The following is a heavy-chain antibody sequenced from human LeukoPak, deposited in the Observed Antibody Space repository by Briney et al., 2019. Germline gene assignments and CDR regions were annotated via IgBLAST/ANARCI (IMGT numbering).Heavy chain of an antibody. V-gene: IGHV4-34*01. J-gene: IGHJ5*02. CDR3: ARGIIGYYDFWSGYLTASWFDP. Sequence: SETLSLTCAVYGGSFSGYYWSWIRQPPGKGLEWIGEINHSGSTNYNPSLKSRVTISVDTSKNQFSLKLSSVTAADTAVYYCARGIIGYYDFWSGYLTASWFDPWGQGTPVSVSS. CDR2: INHSGST. D-gene: IGHD3-3*01. CDR1: GGSFSGYY.